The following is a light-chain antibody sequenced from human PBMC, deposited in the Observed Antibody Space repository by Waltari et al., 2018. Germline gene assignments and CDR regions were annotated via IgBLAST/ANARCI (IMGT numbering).Light chain of an antibody. CDR2: DAS. CDR3: QQYYTTPPT. V-gene: IGKV3-11*01. CDR1: QSLGIP. Sequence: EIVLTQSQATLSLSPGERVTLSCRASQSLGIPLAWYQQRPGQAPRLLIADASYRAPGIPARFSGSGSGTDFTLTISSLQAEDVAVYYCQQYYTTPPTFGQGTRLEI. J-gene: IGKJ5*01.